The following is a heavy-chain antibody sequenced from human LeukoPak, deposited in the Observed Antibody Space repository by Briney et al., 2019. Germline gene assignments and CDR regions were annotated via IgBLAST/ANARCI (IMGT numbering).Heavy chain of an antibody. CDR2: ISGSGGST. D-gene: IGHD2-2*01. CDR1: GFTFSSYA. CDR3: AKDPYCSSTSCYPRGNWFDP. J-gene: IGHJ5*02. V-gene: IGHV3-23*01. Sequence: PGGSLRLSCAASGFTFSSYAMSWVRQAPGKGLEWVSAISGSGGSTYYADSVKGRFTISRDNSKNTLYLQMNSLRAEDTAVYYCAKDPYCSSTSCYPRGNWFDPWGQGTLVTVSS.